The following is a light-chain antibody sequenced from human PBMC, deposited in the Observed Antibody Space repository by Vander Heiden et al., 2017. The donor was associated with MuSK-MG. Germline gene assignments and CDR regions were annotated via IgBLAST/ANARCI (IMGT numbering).Light chain of an antibody. CDR3: AAWDDSLNGPV. CDR1: SSNIGSNP. V-gene: IGLV1-44*01. Sequence: QSVLTQPPSASGTPGQRVTISCSGSSSNIGSNPVYWYQQVPGTAPKLLIYTNNHRPSGVPDRFSGSKSGTSASLAISGLQFEDEADYYCAAWDDSLNGPVFGGGTKLTVL. CDR2: TNN. J-gene: IGLJ3*02.